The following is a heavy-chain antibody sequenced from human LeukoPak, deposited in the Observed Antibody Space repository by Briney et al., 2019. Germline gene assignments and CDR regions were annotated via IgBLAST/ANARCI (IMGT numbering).Heavy chain of an antibody. Sequence: PGGSLRLSCAASGFTFSSYWMHWVRQAPGKGLEWVSYISSSGSTIYYADSVKGRFTISRDNAKNSLYLQMNSLRAEDTAVYYCARDHITGTPHWGQGTLVTVSS. CDR2: ISSSGSTI. V-gene: IGHV3-48*04. D-gene: IGHD1-20*01. CDR1: GFTFSSYW. CDR3: ARDHITGTPH. J-gene: IGHJ4*02.